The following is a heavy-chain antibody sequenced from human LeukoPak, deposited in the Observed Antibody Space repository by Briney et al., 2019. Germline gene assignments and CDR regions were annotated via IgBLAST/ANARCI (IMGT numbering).Heavy chain of an antibody. J-gene: IGHJ4*02. CDR1: GGSMSGHH. V-gene: IGHV4-59*11. CDR2: IDSGGNT. Sequence: PSETLSLTCTVSGGSMSGHHWSWFRRPPGKGLGNIGYIDSGGNTNYNPSFKSRVIVSLEMSKSQFSLSLSSVTAADTAVYYCARDPGDTDWYNFDFWGQGILVTVSS. D-gene: IGHD3-9*01. CDR3: ARDPGDTDWYNFDF.